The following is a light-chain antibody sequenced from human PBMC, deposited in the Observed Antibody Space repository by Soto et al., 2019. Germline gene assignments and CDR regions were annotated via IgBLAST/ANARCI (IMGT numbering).Light chain of an antibody. Sequence: LTQPASVSGSPGHSITISFTGTSSDVGGYDYVSWYQLHQGKAPKLMVFEVNNRPSGVSYRFSGSKSGNTASLTISGLQAEDEADYFCSSYSISSAYILGTGKKVTV. V-gene: IGLV2-14*01. J-gene: IGLJ1*01. CDR3: SSYSISSAYI. CDR2: EVN. CDR1: SSDVGGYDY.